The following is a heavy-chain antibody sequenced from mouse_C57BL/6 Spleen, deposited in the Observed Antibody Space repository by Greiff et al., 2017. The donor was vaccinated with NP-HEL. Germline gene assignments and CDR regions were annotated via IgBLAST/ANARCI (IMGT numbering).Heavy chain of an antibody. V-gene: IGHV3-6*01. CDR3: ARDRPIYWYFDV. CDR2: ISYDGSN. D-gene: IGHD1-1*01. Sequence: EVQRVESGPGLVKPSQSLSLTCSVTGYSITSGYYWNWIRQFPGNKLEWMGYISYDGSNNYNPSLKNRISITRDTSKNQFFLKLNSVTTEDTATYYCARDRPIYWYFDVWGTGTTVTVSS. CDR1: GYSITSGYY. J-gene: IGHJ1*03.